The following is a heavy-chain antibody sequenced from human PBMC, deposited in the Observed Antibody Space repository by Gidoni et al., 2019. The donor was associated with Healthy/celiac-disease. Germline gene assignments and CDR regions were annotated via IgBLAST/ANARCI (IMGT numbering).Heavy chain of an antibody. CDR3: ARDRAVGATGY. CDR1: GYSNSSGYY. V-gene: IGHV4-38-2*02. J-gene: IGHJ4*02. D-gene: IGHD1-26*01. CDR2: IYHSGST. Sequence: QVQLQESGPGLVKPSETLSLTFAVSGYSNSSGYYWGWIRQPPGKGLEWIGSIYHSGSTYYNPSLKSRVTISVDTSKNQFSLKLSSVTAAVTAVYYCARDRAVGATGYWGQGTLVTVSS.